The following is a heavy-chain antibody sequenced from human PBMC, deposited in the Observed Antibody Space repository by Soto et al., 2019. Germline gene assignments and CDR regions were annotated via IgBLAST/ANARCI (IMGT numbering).Heavy chain of an antibody. CDR2: INHSGST. CDR1: GGSISSGCYY. Sequence: SETLSLTCTVSGGSISSGCYYWSWIRQPPGKGLEWIGEINHSGSTNYNPSLKSRVTISVDTSKNQFSLKLSSVTAADTAVYYCARGWGRIFDYWGQGTLVTVSS. D-gene: IGHD7-27*01. V-gene: IGHV4-39*07. CDR3: ARGWGRIFDY. J-gene: IGHJ4*02.